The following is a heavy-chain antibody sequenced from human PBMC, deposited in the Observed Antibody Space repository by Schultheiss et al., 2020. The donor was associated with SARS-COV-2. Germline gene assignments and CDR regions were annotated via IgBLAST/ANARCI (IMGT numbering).Heavy chain of an antibody. CDR3: AMSHYYYGMDV. J-gene: IGHJ6*02. CDR1: GGSISSGYY. V-gene: IGHV4-38-2*02. Sequence: SETLSLTCTVSGGSISSGYYWGWIRQPPGKGLEWIGEINHSGSTKYNPSLKSRVTISVDTSKNQFSLKLSSVTAADTAVYYCAMSHYYYGMDVWGQGTTVTVSS. CDR2: INHSGST.